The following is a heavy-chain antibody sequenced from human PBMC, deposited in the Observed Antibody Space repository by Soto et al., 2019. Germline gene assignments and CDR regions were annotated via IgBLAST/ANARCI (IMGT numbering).Heavy chain of an antibody. Sequence: QVHLQQWGAGLLKPSETLSLTCAVNGGAFNGYYWTWIRQSPGKGLQWIGEINHSGTVDYNPSLKRRVTFSINKSKKQFSLTLTSVTAADTAVYYCARAGAALVRGSIGGFDYWGQGTLVTVSS. V-gene: IGHV4-34*01. CDR1: GGAFNGYY. CDR2: INHSGTV. D-gene: IGHD3-10*01. J-gene: IGHJ4*02. CDR3: ARAGAALVRGSIGGFDY.